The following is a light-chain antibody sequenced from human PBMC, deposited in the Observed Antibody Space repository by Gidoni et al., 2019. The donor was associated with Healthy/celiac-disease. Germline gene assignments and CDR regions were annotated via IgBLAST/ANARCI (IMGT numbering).Light chain of an antibody. J-gene: IGKJ4*01. V-gene: IGKV3-15*01. CDR1: QSVSIH. CDR3: QQYNNWPPLT. CDR2: GAS. Sequence: EIVMTQSPATLSVTPGERATLSCRASQSVSIHLAWQQSQPSPAPRLLIYGASTRATGIPARCSGSGSGTEFTLTIRSLHSEDFAVYCCQQYNNWPPLTFXGXTKVEIK.